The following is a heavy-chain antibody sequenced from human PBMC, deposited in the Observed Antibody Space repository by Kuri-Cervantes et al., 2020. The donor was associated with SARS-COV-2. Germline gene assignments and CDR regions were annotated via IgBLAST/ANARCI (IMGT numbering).Heavy chain of an antibody. CDR2: IYPTDSDT. D-gene: IGHD2-2*01. V-gene: IGHV5-51*01. Sequence: GESLKISCKASGYTFSSHWIGWVRQMPGKGLEWMGIIYPTDSDTRYSPSFQGQVTISVDESISTAYLQWSSLKASDTAIYYCARQGPYCSSTSCPGIAAEFDYWGQGTLVTVSS. CDR3: ARQGPYCSSTSCPGIAAEFDY. J-gene: IGHJ4*02. CDR1: GYTFSSHW.